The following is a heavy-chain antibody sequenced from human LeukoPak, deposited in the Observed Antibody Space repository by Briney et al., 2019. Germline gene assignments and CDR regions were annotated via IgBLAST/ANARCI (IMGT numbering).Heavy chain of an antibody. J-gene: IGHJ6*03. CDR1: GFTFSSYW. D-gene: IGHD2-21*02. V-gene: IGHV3-7*01. CDR2: IKQDVSEK. CDR3: ARDQRWGGDSRLECYMDV. Sequence: GGSLRLSCAASGFTFSSYWMSWGRQGPGKGRERVSNIKQDVSEKYYVDSVRGRFTFSRHNAKNALYLQMTSLRAEDTAVYYCARDQRWGGDSRLECYMDVWGKGTTVTISS.